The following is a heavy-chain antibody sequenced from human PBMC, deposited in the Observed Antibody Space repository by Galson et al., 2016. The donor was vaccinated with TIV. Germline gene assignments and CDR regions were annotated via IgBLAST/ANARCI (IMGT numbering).Heavy chain of an antibody. CDR3: ARMYYDILGYQGLDV. J-gene: IGHJ6*02. Sequence: ETLSLTCTVSGVSINTYYWTWIRQPPGKGLEWIGFIYYSETTNYNPSLESRVTISGDTSKNQFSLNLSSVTAADTAVYYCARMYYDILGYQGLDVWGQGTTVTASS. CDR2: IYYSETT. CDR1: GVSINTYY. V-gene: IGHV4-59*01. D-gene: IGHD3-9*01.